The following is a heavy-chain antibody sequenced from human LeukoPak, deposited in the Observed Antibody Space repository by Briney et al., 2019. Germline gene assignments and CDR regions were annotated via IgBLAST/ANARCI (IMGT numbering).Heavy chain of an antibody. CDR3: ARDPSAAGTSVGSNWFDP. CDR2: SLGIFSIA. Sequence: PVKVSCKASGGTFSRYAIIRVRQASGSRLEWSGRSLGIFSIADYPQKFQGRVTNTADKSTSTAHMELSSLRSEDTAVYYCARDPSAAGTSVGSNWFDPWGQGTLVTVSS. V-gene: IGHV1-69*04. CDR1: GGTFSRYA. J-gene: IGHJ5*02. D-gene: IGHD6-13*01.